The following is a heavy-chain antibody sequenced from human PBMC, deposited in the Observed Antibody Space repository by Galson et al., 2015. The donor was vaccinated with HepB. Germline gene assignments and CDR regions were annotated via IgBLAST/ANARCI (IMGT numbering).Heavy chain of an antibody. J-gene: IGHJ4*02. CDR2: ISSSSSYI. V-gene: IGHV3-21*01. CDR1: GSTFSSYS. CDR3: AREKIWSTIYPSSLDY. Sequence: SLRLSCAASGSTFSSYSMNWVRQAPGKGLEWVSSISSSSSYIYYADSVKGRFTISRDNAKNSLYLQMNSLRAEDTAVYYRAREKIWSTIYPSSLDYWGQGTLVTVSS. D-gene: IGHD3-9*01.